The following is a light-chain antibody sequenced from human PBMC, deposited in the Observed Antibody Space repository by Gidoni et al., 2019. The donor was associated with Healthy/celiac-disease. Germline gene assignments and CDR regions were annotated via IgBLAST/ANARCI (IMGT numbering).Light chain of an antibody. CDR2: GNS. J-gene: IGLJ1*01. CDR1: SSNSGAGYD. V-gene: IGLV1-40*01. CDR3: QSYDSSLSGSYV. Sequence: QSELTQPPSVSGATGQRVTIAGTGSSSNSGAGYDVHWYQQLPGTAPYRRIYGNSTRPSGVPDRFSGSKSGTSASLAIPWLQAEDEADYYCQSYDSSLSGSYVFGTGTKVTVL.